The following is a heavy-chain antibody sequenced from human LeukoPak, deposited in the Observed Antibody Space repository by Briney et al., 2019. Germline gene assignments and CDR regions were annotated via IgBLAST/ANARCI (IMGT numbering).Heavy chain of an antibody. J-gene: IGHJ6*03. CDR2: ISGDGNT. CDR1: GFTFDDYA. V-gene: IGHV3-43*02. CDR3: ANAPGYYYDYYFDL. Sequence: GGSVKLSCAASGFTFDDYAMHWVRQAPGKGLEWVSIISGDGNTYYADPVKGLFIIFRDNSKNSLYLQIIRLRTEDAPFYYCANAPGYYYDYYFDLWGEGTTVTVSS.